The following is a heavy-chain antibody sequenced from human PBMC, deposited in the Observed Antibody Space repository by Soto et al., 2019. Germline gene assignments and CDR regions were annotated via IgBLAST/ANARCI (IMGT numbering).Heavy chain of an antibody. D-gene: IGHD2-2*01. J-gene: IGHJ6*02. V-gene: IGHV1-69*12. Sequence: QVQLVQAGGEVKKPGSSVKVSCKASGGTFSTYAISWVRQAPGQGLEWMGGIIPIFDTANYAQKFQGRVTITADESTSTAYMELSSLISEDTAVYYCARHDCISSSCYYYYYYGMDVWGQGTTVTVSS. CDR3: ARHDCISSSCYYYYYYGMDV. CDR1: GGTFSTYA. CDR2: IIPIFDTA.